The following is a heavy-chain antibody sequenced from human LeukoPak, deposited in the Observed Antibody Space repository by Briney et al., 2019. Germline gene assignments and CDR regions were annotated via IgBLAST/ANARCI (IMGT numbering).Heavy chain of an antibody. CDR2: ISSSSSTI. D-gene: IGHD6-13*01. J-gene: IGHJ4*02. V-gene: IGHV3-48*01. Sequence: GGSPRLSCAASGFTFSSYSMNRVRQAPGKGLEWVSYISSSSSTIYYADSVKGRFTISRDNAKNSLYLQMNSLRAEDTAVYYCARGLIAAAGRHWGQGTLVTVSS. CDR3: ARGLIAAAGRH. CDR1: GFTFSSYS.